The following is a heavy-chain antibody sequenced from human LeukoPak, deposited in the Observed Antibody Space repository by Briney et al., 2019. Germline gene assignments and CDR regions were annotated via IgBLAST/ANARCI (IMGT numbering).Heavy chain of an antibody. CDR1: GFTFYDYA. J-gene: IGHJ6*02. V-gene: IGHV3-43*02. Sequence: GGSLRLSCAASGFTFYDYAMHWVRQARGKGVEGVSLISGDGGSTYYADSVKGRFTISRHNSKNSLYLQMSSLRTEDTALYYCAKDKVHRSYYYGMDVWGQGTTVTVSS. D-gene: IGHD4/OR15-4a*01. CDR3: AKDKVHRSYYYGMDV. CDR2: ISGDGGST.